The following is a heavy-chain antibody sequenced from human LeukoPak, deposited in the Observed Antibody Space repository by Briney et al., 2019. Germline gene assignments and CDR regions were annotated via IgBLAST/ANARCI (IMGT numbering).Heavy chain of an antibody. V-gene: IGHV7-4-1*02. CDR2: INTNTGNP. J-gene: IGHJ4*02. CDR1: GYTFTSYA. Sequence: ASVKVSCKASGYTFTSYAMNWVRQAPGQGLEWMGWINTNTGNPTYAQGFTGRFVFSLDTSVSTAYLQISSLKAEDTAVYYCARDLVVVPAAIVYFDYWGQGTLVTVSS. D-gene: IGHD2-2*01. CDR3: ARDLVVVPAAIVYFDY.